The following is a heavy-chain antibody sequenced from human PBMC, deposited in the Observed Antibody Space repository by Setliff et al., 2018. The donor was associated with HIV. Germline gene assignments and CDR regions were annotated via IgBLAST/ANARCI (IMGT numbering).Heavy chain of an antibody. Sequence: AGPLRLSCAASGFTFSSYAMSWVRQAPGKGLEWVSAISGSGGSTYYADSVKGRFTTSRDNSKSTLYLQMNSLRAKDTAVYYCAKDRIVVGYYMDVWGKGTTVTVSS. CDR1: GFTFSSYA. J-gene: IGHJ6*03. CDR2: ISGSGGST. V-gene: IGHV3-23*01. D-gene: IGHD2-2*01. CDR3: AKDRIVVGYYMDV.